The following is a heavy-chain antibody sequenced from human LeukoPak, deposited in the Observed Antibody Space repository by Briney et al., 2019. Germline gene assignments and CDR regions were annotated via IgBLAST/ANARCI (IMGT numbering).Heavy chain of an antibody. J-gene: IGHJ4*02. V-gene: IGHV4-39*01. CDR1: GGSISSSSSY. CDR2: IYYSGST. D-gene: IGHD5-18*01. Sequence: SETLSLTCTVSGGSISSSSSYWGWIRQPPGKGLEWIGSIYYSGSTYYNPSLKSRVTISVDTSKNQFSLKLSSVTAADTAVYYCARLYSYGYPFDYWGQGTLVTVSS. CDR3: ARLYSYGYPFDY.